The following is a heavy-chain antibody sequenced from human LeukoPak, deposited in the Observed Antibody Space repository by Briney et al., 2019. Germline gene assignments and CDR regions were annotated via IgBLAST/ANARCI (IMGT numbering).Heavy chain of an antibody. CDR1: GYTLTEYY. J-gene: IGHJ4*02. Sequence: SVKDSRKASGYTLTEYYLHWVRQAPGQGLEWVGRIYPKNGGTDYAQRFQGGVTVTRETHMNTHYIELRDPRSDDTAVYYCTRECYSSGWYSFDYWGQGTLVTVSS. CDR2: IYPKNGGT. D-gene: IGHD6-19*01. V-gene: IGHV1-2*02. CDR3: TRECYSSGWYSFDY.